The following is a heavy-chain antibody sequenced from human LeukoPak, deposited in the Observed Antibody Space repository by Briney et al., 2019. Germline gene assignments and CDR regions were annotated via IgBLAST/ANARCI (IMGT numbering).Heavy chain of an antibody. CDR2: ISHSGST. J-gene: IGHJ2*01. CDR3: ARALVRATMVWYFDL. V-gene: IGHV4-34*01. CDR1: GGSFSGYY. D-gene: IGHD5-12*01. Sequence: SETLSLTCAVSGGSFSGYYWSWIRQPPGKGLEWIGEISHSGSTNYSPSLKSRVTISVDTSKNQFSLNLSSVTAADTAGYYCARALVRATMVWYFDLWGRGTLVTVSS.